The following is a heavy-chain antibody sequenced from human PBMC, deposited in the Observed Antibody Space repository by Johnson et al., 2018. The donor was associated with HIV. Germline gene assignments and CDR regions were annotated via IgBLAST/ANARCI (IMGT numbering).Heavy chain of an antibody. J-gene: IGHJ3*02. CDR2: IYSGGRT. D-gene: IGHD3-22*01. CDR3: ARDGQDRDDAFDI. Sequence: VQLVESGGGVVQPGGSLRLSCAASGFTVSSNYMSWVRQAPGKGLEWVSVIYSGGRTYYADSVKGRFTISRDNSKNTLYLQMNSLRAEDTAVYYCARDGQDRDDAFDIWGQGTMVTVSS. CDR1: GFTVSSNY. V-gene: IGHV3-66*01.